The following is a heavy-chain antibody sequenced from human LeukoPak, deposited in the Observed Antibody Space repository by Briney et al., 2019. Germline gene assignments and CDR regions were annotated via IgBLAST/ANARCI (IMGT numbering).Heavy chain of an antibody. Sequence: PGGSLRLSCAASGFTFSSYGMHWVRQAPGKGLEWVAVIWYDGSNKYYADSVKGRFTISRDNSKNTLYLQMNSLRAEDTAVYYCARDSPKEYQLGLNYGMDVWGQGTTVTVSS. CDR1: GFTFSSYG. D-gene: IGHD2-2*01. V-gene: IGHV3-33*01. J-gene: IGHJ6*02. CDR2: IWYDGSNK. CDR3: ARDSPKEYQLGLNYGMDV.